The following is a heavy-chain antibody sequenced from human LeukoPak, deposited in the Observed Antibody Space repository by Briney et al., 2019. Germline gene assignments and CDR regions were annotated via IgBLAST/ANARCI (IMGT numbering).Heavy chain of an antibody. CDR1: GGSIRSYY. CDR3: ARSRGNFDY. CDR2: IYYSGST. J-gene: IGHJ4*02. Sequence: PSETLSLTCTVSGGSIRSYYWSWIRQPPGKGLEWIGYIYYSGSTNYNPSLKSRVTISIDTSKNQFSLKLSSVTAADTAVYYCARSRGNFDYWGQGTLVTVSS. V-gene: IGHV4-59*01.